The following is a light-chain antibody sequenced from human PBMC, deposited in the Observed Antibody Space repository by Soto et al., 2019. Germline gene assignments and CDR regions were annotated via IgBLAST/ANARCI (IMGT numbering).Light chain of an antibody. Sequence: DIQMTQSPSSLSASVGDRVTITCRASQSINTYLNWYQQHPGKAPKLLIYGASSLQSGVPSRFSGSGSGTDFTLTISSLQHEDFATYYCQQSYGNPGTFGQGTKVDIQ. CDR2: GAS. CDR1: QSINTY. J-gene: IGKJ1*01. V-gene: IGKV1-39*01. CDR3: QQSYGNPGT.